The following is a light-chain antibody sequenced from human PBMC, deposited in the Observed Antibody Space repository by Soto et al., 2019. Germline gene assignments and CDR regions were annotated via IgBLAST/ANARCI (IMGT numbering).Light chain of an antibody. V-gene: IGKV3-20*01. CDR1: QSVSSSY. Sequence: EIVLTQSPDTLSLSPGERATLSCRASQSVSSSYLAWYQQKPGQAPRLLISGASSRATGIPDRFSGSGSGTDFTLTISRLEPEDCAVFYCQHYGRSPPITFGLGTRLEIK. CDR2: GAS. J-gene: IGKJ5*01. CDR3: QHYGRSPPIT.